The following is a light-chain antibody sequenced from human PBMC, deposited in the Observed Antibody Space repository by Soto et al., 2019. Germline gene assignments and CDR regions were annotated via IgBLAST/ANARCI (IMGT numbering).Light chain of an antibody. J-gene: IGKJ5*01. Sequence: DIQLTQSPSFLSASVGDIVTITCRASQGIDTYLAWYQQKPGKAPKLLIYAASILQSGVPSRFSGSGSGTSFTLTISSLQPEDFATYYCQQLNSYPFIFGQGTRLEIK. V-gene: IGKV1-9*01. CDR2: AAS. CDR3: QQLNSYPFI. CDR1: QGIDTY.